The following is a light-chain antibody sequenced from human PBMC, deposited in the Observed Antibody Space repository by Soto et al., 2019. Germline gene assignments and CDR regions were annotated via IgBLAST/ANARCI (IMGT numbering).Light chain of an antibody. J-gene: IGLJ2*01. Sequence: SYELTQPPSVSVSPGQTATITCSGDALPRQYANWYQQKPGQAPVLMIYKDSERPSGIPERFSGSSSGTTVTLTISGVQEEDEADYNCQSEENKMTYLIFGGGTKVTVL. CDR3: QSEENKMTYLI. CDR1: ALPRQY. V-gene: IGLV3-25*03. CDR2: KDS.